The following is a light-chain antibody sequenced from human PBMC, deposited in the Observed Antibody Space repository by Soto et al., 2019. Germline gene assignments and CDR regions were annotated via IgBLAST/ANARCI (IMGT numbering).Light chain of an antibody. Sequence: EIVLTHSPGTLSLSPGERATLSCRASQSVSSSYLAWYQQKPGQAPRLLIYGASLRATGIPDRFSGSGSGTGFTLTISRLEPEDFAVYYCQQYGSSPRTFGQGTKVEIK. J-gene: IGKJ1*01. CDR1: QSVSSSY. CDR2: GAS. CDR3: QQYGSSPRT. V-gene: IGKV3-20*01.